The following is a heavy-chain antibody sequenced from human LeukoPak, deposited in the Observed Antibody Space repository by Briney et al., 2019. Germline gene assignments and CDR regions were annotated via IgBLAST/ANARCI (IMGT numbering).Heavy chain of an antibody. Sequence: SETLSLTCTVSGGSISSSSYYWGWIRQPPGKGLEWIGSIYYSGSTYYNPSLKSRVTISVDTSKNQFSLKLSSVTAADTAVYYCARDITGVFPDYWGQGTLVTVSS. CDR2: IYYSGST. D-gene: IGHD1-20*01. CDR1: GGSISSSSYY. CDR3: ARDITGVFPDY. V-gene: IGHV4-39*07. J-gene: IGHJ4*02.